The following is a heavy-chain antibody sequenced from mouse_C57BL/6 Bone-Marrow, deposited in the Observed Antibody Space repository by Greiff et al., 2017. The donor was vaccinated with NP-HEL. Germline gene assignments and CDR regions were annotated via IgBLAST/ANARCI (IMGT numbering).Heavy chain of an antibody. CDR2: IYPRSGNT. CDR1: GYTFTSYG. CDR3: ARDYGIRQGDY. Sequence: QVHVKQSGAELARPGASVKLSFKASGYTFTSYGISWVKQRTGQGLEWIGEIYPRSGNTYYNEKFKGKATLTADKSSSTAYMELRSLTSEDSAVYFCARDYGIRQGDYWGQGTTLTVSS. J-gene: IGHJ2*01. D-gene: IGHD1-1*01. V-gene: IGHV1-81*01.